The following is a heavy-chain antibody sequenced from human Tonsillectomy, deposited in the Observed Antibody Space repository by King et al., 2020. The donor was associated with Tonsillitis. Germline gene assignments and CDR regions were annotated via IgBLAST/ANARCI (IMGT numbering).Heavy chain of an antibody. D-gene: IGHD3-3*01. CDR3: ARGFPRGEWLFHGGYFDY. CDR1: GGSFSGYY. J-gene: IGHJ4*02. V-gene: IGHV4-34*01. Sequence: VQLQQWGAGLLKPSETLSLTCTVYGGSFSGYYWSWIRQPPGKGLEWIGKIDRDGSTNYNPSLKSRVTMSVDTSKNQFSLKLSSVTAADTAVYYCARGFPRGEWLFHGGYFDYWGQGTLVTVSS. CDR2: IDRDGST.